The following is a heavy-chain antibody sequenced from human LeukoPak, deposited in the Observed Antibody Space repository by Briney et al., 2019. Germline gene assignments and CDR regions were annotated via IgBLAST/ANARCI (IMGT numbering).Heavy chain of an antibody. CDR3: ARDGDTTVSKERYFAY. CDR1: GFTFSSYS. Sequence: GGSLRLSCAASGFTFSSYSMNWVRQAPGKGLEWVSSISSSGSYISYADSVKGRFTISRDNAKNSLYLQMSSLRAEDTAVYYCARDGDTTVSKERYFAYWGQGTLVTVSS. V-gene: IGHV3-21*01. CDR2: ISSSGSYI. D-gene: IGHD4-17*01. J-gene: IGHJ4*02.